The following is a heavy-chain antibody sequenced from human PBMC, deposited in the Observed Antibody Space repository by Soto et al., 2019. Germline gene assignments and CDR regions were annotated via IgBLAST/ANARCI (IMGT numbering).Heavy chain of an antibody. CDR3: ARDSLLNYDILTGPDY. CDR2: IWYDGSNK. CDR1: GFTFSSYG. Sequence: GGSLRLSCAASGFTFSSYGMHWVRQAPGKGLEWVAVIWYDGSNKYYADSVKGRFTISRDNSKNTLYLQMNSLRAEDTAVYYCARDSLLNYDILTGPDYWGQGTLVTVSS. V-gene: IGHV3-33*01. J-gene: IGHJ4*02. D-gene: IGHD3-9*01.